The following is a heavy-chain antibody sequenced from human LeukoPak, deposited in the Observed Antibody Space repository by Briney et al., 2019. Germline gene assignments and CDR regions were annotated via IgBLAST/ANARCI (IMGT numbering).Heavy chain of an antibody. V-gene: IGHV1-69*05. CDR3: ARLRGGQWPNRFDP. CDR2: IIPIFGTA. CDR1: GGTFSSYA. D-gene: IGHD6-19*01. J-gene: IGHJ5*02. Sequence: ASVKVSCKASGGTFSSYAISWVRQAPGQGLEWMGRIIPIFGTANYAQKFQGRVTITTDESTSTAYMELSSLRSEDTAVYYCARLRGGQWPNRFDPWGQGTLVTVSS.